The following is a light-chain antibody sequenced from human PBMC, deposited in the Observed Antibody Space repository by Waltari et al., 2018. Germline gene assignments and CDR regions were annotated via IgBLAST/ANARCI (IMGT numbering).Light chain of an antibody. Sequence: DIQMTQSPSTLSASVGDRVTITCRASQRISVWLAWYQQKPGKAPKLLVYRASSLESGVPSRFSGSGSGTEFTLTISSLQPEDFATYYCQQSYSTPPYTFGQGTSLAIK. J-gene: IGKJ2*01. CDR1: QRISVW. CDR3: QQSYSTPPYT. CDR2: RAS. V-gene: IGKV1-5*03.